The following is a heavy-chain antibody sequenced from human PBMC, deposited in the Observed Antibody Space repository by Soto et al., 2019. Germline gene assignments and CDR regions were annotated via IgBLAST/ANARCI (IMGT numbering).Heavy chain of an antibody. V-gene: IGHV1-3*05. CDR2: INAGNGNT. D-gene: IGHD5-12*01. CDR1: GYTFTNDA. CDR3: ARVSGYYLPDY. Sequence: QVQLVQSGAEEKKPGASVKVSCRASGYTFTNDAMHWVRQAPGQRLEWMGWINAGNGNTKYSQKFQGRVTITRDTSASTAYMELSSLRPEDTAVYYCARVSGYYLPDYWGQGTLVTVSS. J-gene: IGHJ4*02.